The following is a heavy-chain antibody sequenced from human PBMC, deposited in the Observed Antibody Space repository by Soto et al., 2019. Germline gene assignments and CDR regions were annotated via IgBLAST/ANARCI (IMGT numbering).Heavy chain of an antibody. J-gene: IGHJ4*02. V-gene: IGHV4-30-4*01. CDR2: VYYSGST. CDR1: GGSIRNGDYY. Sequence: PSETLSLTCTVSGGSIRNGDYYWGWIRQPPGKGLEWIGYVYYSGSTYYNPSLKSRVTISVDTSKNQFSLKLSSVTAADTAVYYCARAPPYGDYDYWGQGTLVTVSS. CDR3: ARAPPYGDYDY. D-gene: IGHD4-17*01.